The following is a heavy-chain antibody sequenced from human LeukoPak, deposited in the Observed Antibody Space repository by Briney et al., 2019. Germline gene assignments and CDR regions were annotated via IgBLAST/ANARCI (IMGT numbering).Heavy chain of an antibody. V-gene: IGHV4-31*11. D-gene: IGHD1-7*01. J-gene: IGHJ5*02. CDR2: IYYSGST. CDR3: ARARNYVGEGFDP. Sequence: SETLSLTCAVSGGSISSGGYYWSWIRQHPGKGLEWIGYIYYSGSTYYNPSLKSRVTISVDTSKNQFSLKLSSVTPADTAVYYCARARNYVGEGFDPWGQGTLVTVSS. CDR1: GGSISSGGYY.